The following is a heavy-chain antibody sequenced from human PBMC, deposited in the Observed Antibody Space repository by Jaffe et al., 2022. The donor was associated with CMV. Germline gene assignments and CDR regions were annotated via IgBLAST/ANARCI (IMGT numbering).Heavy chain of an antibody. V-gene: IGHV3-33*01. CDR2: IWYDGSNK. Sequence: QVQLVESGGGVVQPGRSLRLSCAASGFTFSSYGMHWVRQAPGKGLEWVAVIWYDGSNKYYADSVKGRFTISRDNSKNTLYLQMNSLRAEDTAVYYCAREKVTTAFDIWGQGTMVTVSS. CDR3: AREKVTTAFDI. D-gene: IGHD4-17*01. CDR1: GFTFSSYG. J-gene: IGHJ3*02.